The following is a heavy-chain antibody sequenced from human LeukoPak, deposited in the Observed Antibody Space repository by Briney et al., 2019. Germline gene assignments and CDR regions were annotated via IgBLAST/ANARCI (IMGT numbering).Heavy chain of an antibody. J-gene: IGHJ4*02. V-gene: IGHV3-30*02. CDR1: GFTFSSYG. CDR3: AKAPCSSTSCYNGGY. D-gene: IGHD2-2*02. CDR2: IRYDGSNK. Sequence: GGSLRLSCAASGFTFSSYGMHWVRQAPGKGLEWVAFIRYDGSNKYYADSVKGRLTISRDNSKNTLYLQMNSLRAEDTAVYYCAKAPCSSTSCYNGGYWGQGTLVTVSS.